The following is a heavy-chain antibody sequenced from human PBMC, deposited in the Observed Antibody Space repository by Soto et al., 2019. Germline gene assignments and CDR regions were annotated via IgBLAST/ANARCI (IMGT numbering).Heavy chain of an antibody. CDR2: IYKSATT. J-gene: IGHJ5*01. D-gene: IGHD7-27*01. Sequence: SETLSLTCSVSGDSISNLDYFWAWIRKPPGQALEYIGYIYKSATTYYNPSFESRVAISVDPSKSQFSLTVTSVTAADTAVYFCARGRYCLTGRCFPNWFDSWGQGALVTVSS. CDR3: ARGRYCLTGRCFPNWFDS. CDR1: GDSISNLDYF. V-gene: IGHV4-30-4*01.